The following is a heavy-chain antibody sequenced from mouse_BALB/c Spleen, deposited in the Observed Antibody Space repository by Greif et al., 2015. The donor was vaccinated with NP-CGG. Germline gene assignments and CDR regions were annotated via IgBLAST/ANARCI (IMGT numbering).Heavy chain of an antibody. J-gene: IGHJ4*01. CDR2: IWAGGST. CDR1: GFSLTSYG. V-gene: IGHV2-9*02. CDR3: ARDRRDY. Sequence: VKLMESGPGLVAPSQSLSITCTVSGFSLTSYGVHWVRQPPGKGLEWLGVIWAGGSTNYNSALMSRQSISKDNSKSQVFLKKNSLQADDPTMYYCARDRRDYWGQGTSVTVSS.